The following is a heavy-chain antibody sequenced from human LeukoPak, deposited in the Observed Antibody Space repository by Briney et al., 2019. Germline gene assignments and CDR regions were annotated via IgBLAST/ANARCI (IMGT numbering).Heavy chain of an antibody. CDR1: GFTFSSYS. J-gene: IGHJ4*02. CDR3: ARGQNYYDSSGYPDY. CDR2: ISSSSSYI. D-gene: IGHD3-22*01. Sequence: GGSLRLSCAASGFTFSSYSVNWVRQAPGKGLEWVSSISSSSSYIYHADSVKGRFTISRDNAKNSLYLQMNSLRAEDTAVYYCARGQNYYDSSGYPDYWGQGTLVTVSS. V-gene: IGHV3-21*01.